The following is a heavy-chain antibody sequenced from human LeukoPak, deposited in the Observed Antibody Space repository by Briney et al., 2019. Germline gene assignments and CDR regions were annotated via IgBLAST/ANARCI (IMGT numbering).Heavy chain of an antibody. D-gene: IGHD2-2*01. CDR1: GFTFSTYA. CDR2: TSSDGTVK. CDR3: ARDPVPAAARHFDY. J-gene: IGHJ4*01. Sequence: PGGSLRLSCAASGFTFSTYAMHWVRQAPGEGLEWVAVTSSDGTVKYYPDSVKGRFTISRDNSKNTLYLQVNSLRPEDTGVYYCARDPVPAAARHFDYWGQGTLVTVSS. V-gene: IGHV3-30-3*01.